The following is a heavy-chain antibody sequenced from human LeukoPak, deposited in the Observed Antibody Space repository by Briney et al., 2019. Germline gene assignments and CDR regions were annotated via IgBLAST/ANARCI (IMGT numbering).Heavy chain of an antibody. D-gene: IGHD6-13*01. Sequence: SETLSLTCTVSGGSISSYYCSWIRQPPGKGLGWIGYIYTSGSTNYNPSLKSRVTISVDTSKDQFSLNLSSVTAADTAVYYCARLLRIAARKNLYYYYYMDVWGKGTTVTVSS. CDR3: ARLLRIAARKNLYYYYYMDV. V-gene: IGHV4-4*09. J-gene: IGHJ6*03. CDR2: IYTSGST. CDR1: GGSISSYY.